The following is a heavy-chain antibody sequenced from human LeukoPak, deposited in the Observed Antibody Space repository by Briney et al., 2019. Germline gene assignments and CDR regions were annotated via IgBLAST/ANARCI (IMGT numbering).Heavy chain of an antibody. J-gene: IGHJ6*02. Sequence: ASVKVSCKASGYTFTSYDINWVRQAPGQGLEWMGWINPNSGGTNYAQKFQGRVTMTRDTSISTAYMELSRLRSDDTAVYYCARDPLACSSTSCYPQREMDVWGQGTTVTVSS. CDR2: INPNSGGT. CDR3: ARDPLACSSTSCYPQREMDV. D-gene: IGHD2-2*01. CDR1: GYTFTSYD. V-gene: IGHV1-2*02.